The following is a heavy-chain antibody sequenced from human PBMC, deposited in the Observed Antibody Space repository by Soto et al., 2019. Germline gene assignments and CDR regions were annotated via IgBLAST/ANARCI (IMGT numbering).Heavy chain of an antibody. CDR1: GFTFSSYW. J-gene: IGHJ4*02. D-gene: IGHD3-22*01. CDR2: IKQDGSEK. Sequence: EVQLVESGGGLVQPGGSLRLSCAASGFTFSSYWMSWVRQAPGKGLEWVANIKQDGSEKYYVDSVKGRFTISRDNAKNSLYLQMYSLRAEDTAVYYCARGSGRYYYDSSGYYYYWGQGTLFTVSS. CDR3: ARGSGRYYYDSSGYYYY. V-gene: IGHV3-7*03.